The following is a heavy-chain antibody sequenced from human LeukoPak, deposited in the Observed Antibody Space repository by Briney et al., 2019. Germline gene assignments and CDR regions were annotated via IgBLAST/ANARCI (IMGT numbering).Heavy chain of an antibody. CDR2: INPNSGGT. CDR3: ARNYDIWGGGSDY. J-gene: IGHJ4*02. D-gene: IGHD3-9*01. Sequence: ASVKVSCKASGYTFTGYYMHWVRQAPGQGLEWMGWINPNSGGTNYAQKFQGRVTMTRDTSISTAYMELSRLRSDVTAVYYCARNYDIWGGGSDYWGQGTLVTVSS. CDR1: GYTFTGYY. V-gene: IGHV1-2*02.